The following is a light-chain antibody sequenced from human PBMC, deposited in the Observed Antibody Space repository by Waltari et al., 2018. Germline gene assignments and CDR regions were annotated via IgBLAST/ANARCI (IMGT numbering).Light chain of an antibody. J-gene: IGKJ3*01. CDR2: HTS. Sequence: DVQMTQSPSSLSASVGDRVTITCQASQAINNYLTWYKQKPGRAPNHLIYHTSNLPTGVPSRFSGSRSGTDYTFTISNLQPEDVATYYCQQYDDLFTFGPGTKVDLK. V-gene: IGKV1-33*01. CDR3: QQYDDLFT. CDR1: QAINNY.